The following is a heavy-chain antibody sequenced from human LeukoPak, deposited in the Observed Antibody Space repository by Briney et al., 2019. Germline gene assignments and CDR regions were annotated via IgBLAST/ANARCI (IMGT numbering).Heavy chain of an antibody. CDR2: IYYSGST. V-gene: IGHV4-31*03. CDR1: GGSISSGGYY. Sequence: SETLSLTCTVSGGSISSGGYYWSWIRQHPGKGLEWIGYIYYSGSTYYNPSLKSRVTISVDTSKNQFSLKLSSVTAADTAVYYCAREGVPYSSSWGQGTLVTVSS. D-gene: IGHD6-13*01. J-gene: IGHJ4*02. CDR3: AREGVPYSSS.